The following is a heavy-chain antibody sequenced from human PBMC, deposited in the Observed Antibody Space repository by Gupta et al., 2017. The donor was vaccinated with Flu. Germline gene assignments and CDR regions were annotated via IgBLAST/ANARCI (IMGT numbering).Heavy chain of an antibody. CDR3: ASDSGNFYSDY. D-gene: IGHD1-26*01. CDR2: RNQDGSQK. CDR1: GFTLSTYW. Sequence: EVQLVESGGGSVQPGGSLRLSCAASGFTLSTYWMSWVSQASGKGLGWMANRNQDGSQKYYGDSMKGRFTISRDNAKNSQYLQMNNLRAEDTALYYCASDSGNFYSDYWGQGTLRTVSS. J-gene: IGHJ4*02. V-gene: IGHV3-7*01.